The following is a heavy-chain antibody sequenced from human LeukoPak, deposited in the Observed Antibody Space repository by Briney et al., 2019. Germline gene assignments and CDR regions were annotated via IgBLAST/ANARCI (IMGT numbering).Heavy chain of an antibody. CDR1: GLTFSTYA. Sequence: GGSLRLSCAASGLTFSTYAMNWVRQAPGKGLEWVSAISGRGSSTYYADSVKGRFTISRDNSKNTLYLQMHSLRAEDTAVYYCAKDLWNENYDSSGLPLIRHYFDSWGQGTLVTVSS. CDR2: ISGRGSST. J-gene: IGHJ4*02. V-gene: IGHV3-23*01. CDR3: AKDLWNENYDSSGLPLIRHYFDS. D-gene: IGHD3-22*01.